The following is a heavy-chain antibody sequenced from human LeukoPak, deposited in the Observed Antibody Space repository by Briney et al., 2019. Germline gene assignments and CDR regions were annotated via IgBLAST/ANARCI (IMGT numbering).Heavy chain of an antibody. J-gene: IGHJ4*02. V-gene: IGHV1-24*01. D-gene: IGHD6-13*01. CDR1: GYTLTELS. CDR2: FDPEDGET. Sequence: ASVKVSCKVSGYTLTELSMHWVRQAPGKGLEWMGGFDPEDGETIYAQKFQGRVTMTEDTSTDTAYMELSSLRSEDTAVYYRATGDSSSWPLFDYWGQGTLVTVSS. CDR3: ATGDSSSWPLFDY.